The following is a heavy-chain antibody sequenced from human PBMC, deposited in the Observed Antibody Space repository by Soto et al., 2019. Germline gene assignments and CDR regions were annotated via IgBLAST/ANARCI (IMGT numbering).Heavy chain of an antibody. CDR1: GYTFTSYD. J-gene: IGHJ4*02. CDR3: ARDTYYYESSGLDS. D-gene: IGHD3-22*01. CDR2: ISAYNGNT. Sequence: QVQLVQSGAEVKKPGASVKVSCKASGYTFTSYDISWVRQASGQGLEWMGWISAYNGNTNYAQKFQGRGTMTTDTAPSTAYMELRSRRSDATAVYYCARDTYYYESSGLDSRGQGTLVTVSS. V-gene: IGHV1-18*01.